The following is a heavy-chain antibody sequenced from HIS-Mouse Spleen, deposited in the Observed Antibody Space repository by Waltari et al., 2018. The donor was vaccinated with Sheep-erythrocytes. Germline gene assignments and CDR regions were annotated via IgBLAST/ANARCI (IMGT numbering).Heavy chain of an antibody. D-gene: IGHD3-22*01. Sequence: QLQLQESGPGLVKPSETLSLTCTVSGCSISSSSYYWGWIRQPPGKGLEWMGSIYYSGSTYFNPSLKSRVTISVDTSKNQFSLKLSSVTAADTAVYYCARLYYYDSSGYYFDYWGQGTLVTVSS. CDR1: GCSISSSSYY. CDR3: ARLYYYDSSGYYFDY. J-gene: IGHJ4*02. V-gene: IGHV4-39*01. CDR2: IYYSGST.